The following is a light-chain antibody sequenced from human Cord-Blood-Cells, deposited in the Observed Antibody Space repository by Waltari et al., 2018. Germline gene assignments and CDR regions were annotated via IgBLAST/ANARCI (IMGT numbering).Light chain of an antibody. Sequence: SYELTQPPSVSVSPGQTASITCSGDKLGDKYACWYQQKPGQYPVLVIYQDSKRPSGIPERFSGSNSGNTATLTISGTQAMDEADYYCQAWDSSTNWVFGGGTKLTVL. V-gene: IGLV3-1*01. CDR1: KLGDKY. J-gene: IGLJ3*02. CDR2: QDS. CDR3: QAWDSSTNWV.